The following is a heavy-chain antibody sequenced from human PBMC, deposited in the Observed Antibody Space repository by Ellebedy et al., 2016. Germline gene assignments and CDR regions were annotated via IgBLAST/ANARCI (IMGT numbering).Heavy chain of an antibody. D-gene: IGHD3-16*01. V-gene: IGHV5-51*01. CDR2: IYPGDSDI. J-gene: IGHJ3*02. CDR1: GYSFTSYW. Sequence: GESLKISCKGSGYSFTSYWIGWVRQMPGKGLEWMGIIYPGDSDIRNSPSFQGQVTISADKSISTAYLQWSSLRASDTAVYYCARRMGEPDAFDIWGQGTMVTVSS. CDR3: ARRMGEPDAFDI.